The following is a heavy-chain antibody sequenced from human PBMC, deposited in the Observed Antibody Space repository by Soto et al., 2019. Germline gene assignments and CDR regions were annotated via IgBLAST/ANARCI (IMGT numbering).Heavy chain of an antibody. CDR3: ARQIYDSDTGPNFQYYFDS. CDR2: IDPSDSQT. J-gene: IGHJ4*02. D-gene: IGHD3-22*01. CDR1: GYSFAGYW. Sequence: GEALKISCKGSGYSFAGYWTTWVRQKPGKGLEWMGRIDPSDSQTYYSPSFRGHVTISATKSITTVFLQWSSLRASDTAMYYCARQIYDSDTGPNFQYYFDSWGQGTPVTVSS. V-gene: IGHV5-10-1*01.